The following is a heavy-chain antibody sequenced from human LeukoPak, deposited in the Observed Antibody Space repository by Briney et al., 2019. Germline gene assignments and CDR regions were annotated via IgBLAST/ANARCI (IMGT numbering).Heavy chain of an antibody. Sequence: GGSLRLSCAASGFTFSSYWMRLVRQAPGKGLEWVANIKQDGSEKYYVDSVKGRFTISRDNAKNSMYLQMNSLRAEDTAVYYCARLIVGATAEYFQHWGQGTLVTVSS. CDR2: IKQDGSEK. D-gene: IGHD1-26*01. J-gene: IGHJ1*01. CDR1: GFTFSSYW. V-gene: IGHV3-7*01. CDR3: ARLIVGATAEYFQH.